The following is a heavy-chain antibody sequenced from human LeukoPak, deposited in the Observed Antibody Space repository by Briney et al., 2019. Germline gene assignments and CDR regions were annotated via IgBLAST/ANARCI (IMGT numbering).Heavy chain of an antibody. CDR1: GFTFSSYS. V-gene: IGHV3-48*02. CDR3: ARPFYDSGGYYYKSFDI. D-gene: IGHD3-22*01. Sequence: PGRSLRLSCAASGFTFSSYSMNWVRQAPGKGLEWVSYISSSSSTIYYADSVKGRFTISRDNAKNSLYLQMNSLIDEDTAVYYCARPFYDSGGYYYKSFDIWGQGTMVTVSS. CDR2: ISSSSSTI. J-gene: IGHJ3*02.